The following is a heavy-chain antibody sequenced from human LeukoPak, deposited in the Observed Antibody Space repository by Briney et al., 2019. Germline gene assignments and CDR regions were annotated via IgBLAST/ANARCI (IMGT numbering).Heavy chain of an antibody. J-gene: IGHJ4*02. V-gene: IGHV3-23*01. Sequence: PGGSLRLSCAASGFTFSSYDMSWVRQAPGKGLESVSHISGSGSSTYYADSVKCRFTISRDNSKNTLYLQMNSLRAEDTAVYYCAKDRYYDSSGYLLDYWGQGTLVTVSS. CDR1: GFTFSSYD. D-gene: IGHD3-22*01. CDR3: AKDRYYDSSGYLLDY. CDR2: ISGSGSST.